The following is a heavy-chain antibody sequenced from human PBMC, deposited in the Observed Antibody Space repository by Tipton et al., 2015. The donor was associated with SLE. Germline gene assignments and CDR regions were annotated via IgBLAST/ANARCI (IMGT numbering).Heavy chain of an antibody. CDR1: GFTFNSYG. Sequence: QLVQSGGGVVQPGRSLRLSCAASGFTFNSYGLHWVRQAPGEGLQWVAVISYDGTNKYHADSVKGRFTISRDNSKNTLYLQMNRLSADDTAVYYCARDLQPRGYSFDGLGYWGQGILVTVSS. CDR3: ARDLQPRGYSFDGLGY. D-gene: IGHD5-18*01. CDR2: ISYDGTNK. V-gene: IGHV3-30-3*01. J-gene: IGHJ4*02.